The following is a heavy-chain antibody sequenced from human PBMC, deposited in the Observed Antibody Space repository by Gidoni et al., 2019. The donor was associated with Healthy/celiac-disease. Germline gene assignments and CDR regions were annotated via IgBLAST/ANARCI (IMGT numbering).Heavy chain of an antibody. D-gene: IGHD2-21*02. CDR3: ARSPNCGGDCYWRYAMDV. CDR1: GFTFSSYD. J-gene: IGHJ6*02. CDR2: IGTAGDT. V-gene: IGHV3-13*01. Sequence: EVQLVESGGGLVQPGGSLRLSCAASGFTFSSYDMHWVRQATGKGLEWVSAIGTAGDTYYPGSVKGRFTISRENAKNSLYLQMNSLRAGDTAVYYCARSPNCGGDCYWRYAMDVWGQGTTVTVSS.